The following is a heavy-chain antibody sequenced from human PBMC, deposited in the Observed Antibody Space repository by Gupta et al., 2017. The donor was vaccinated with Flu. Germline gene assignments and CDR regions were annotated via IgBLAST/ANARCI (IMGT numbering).Heavy chain of an antibody. J-gene: IGHJ6*02. Sequence: QVQLVQSGAEVKKPGASVKVSCKASEYSFASHYIHRVRQAPGQGPEWMGIINPSDGSRTHAQRYKGRVIGTRDTCTSTVSMGRSCLGSEDKAAYYSGRDVRAVAGYECLYYYHAVDVWGQGTTVTVSS. CDR3: GRDVRAVAGYECLYYYHAVDV. CDR1: EYSFASHY. CDR2: INPSDGSR. V-gene: IGHV1-46*01. D-gene: IGHD6-19*01.